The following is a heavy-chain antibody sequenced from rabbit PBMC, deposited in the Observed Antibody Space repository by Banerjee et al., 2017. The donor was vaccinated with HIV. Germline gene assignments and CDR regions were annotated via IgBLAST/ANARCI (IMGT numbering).Heavy chain of an antibody. J-gene: IGHJ4*01. D-gene: IGHD7-1*01. CDR2: IATGSGSI. V-gene: IGHV1S43*01. CDR3: ARDRDGDAGYGSLAL. CDR1: GFDLNSYYY. Sequence: QSLEESGGGLVKPEGSLTLTCKASGFDLNSYYYMCWVRQAPGKGLEWIACIATGSGSINYASWAKGRFTITRSTSLNTVTLQLNSLTAADTATYFCARDRDGDAGYGSLALWGPGTLVTV.